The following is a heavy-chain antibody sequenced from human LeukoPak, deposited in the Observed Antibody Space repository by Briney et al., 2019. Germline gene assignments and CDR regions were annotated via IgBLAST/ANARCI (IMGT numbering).Heavy chain of an antibody. CDR2: MNPNSGNT. CDR1: GYTFTSYD. Sequence: ASVTVSFKSSGYTFTSYDINWVRQATGQGLQWMGWMNPNSGNTGYAQKFQGRVTITRNTSISTAYMELSSLRSEDTAVYYCARSRRLYYYMDVWGKGTTVSVSS. CDR3: ARSRRLYYYMDV. J-gene: IGHJ6*03. V-gene: IGHV1-8*03. D-gene: IGHD6-25*01.